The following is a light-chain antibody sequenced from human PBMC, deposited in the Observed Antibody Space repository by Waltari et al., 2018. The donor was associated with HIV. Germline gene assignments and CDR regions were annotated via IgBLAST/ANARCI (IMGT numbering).Light chain of an antibody. Sequence: QSALTQPASVSGSPGQSITISCAGTSSDLRDYNSVSWYQHHPGKVPKVSIYEVSNRPSGVSSRFSGSISANTASLTISGLQPEDEADYSCASYISSASPEFGGGTKVTVL. CDR3: ASYISSASPE. J-gene: IGLJ3*02. V-gene: IGLV2-14*01. CDR2: EVS. CDR1: SSDLRDYNS.